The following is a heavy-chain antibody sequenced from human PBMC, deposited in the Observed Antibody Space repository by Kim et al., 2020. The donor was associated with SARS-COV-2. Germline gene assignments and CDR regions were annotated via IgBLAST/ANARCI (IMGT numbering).Heavy chain of an antibody. J-gene: IGHJ5*02. CDR1: GFTFSSYS. V-gene: IGHV3-21*01. Sequence: GGSLRLSCAASGFTFSSYSMNWVRQAPGKGLEWVSSISSSSSYIYYADSVKGRFTISRDNAKNSLYLQMNSLRAEDTAVYYCARDLAGHSIGNWFDPWGQGTLVTVSS. CDR3: ARDLAGHSIGNWFDP. D-gene: IGHD6-19*01. CDR2: ISSSSSYI.